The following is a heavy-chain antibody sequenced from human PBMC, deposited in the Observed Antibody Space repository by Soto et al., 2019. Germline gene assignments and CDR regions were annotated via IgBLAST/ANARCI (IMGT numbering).Heavy chain of an antibody. J-gene: IGHJ6*02. CDR3: ARDRAGYSSGWYNHYYYYGMDV. V-gene: IGHV6-1*01. Sequence: KQSQTLSLTCAISGDSVSSNSAAWNWIRQSPSRGLEWLGRTYYRSKWYNDYAVSVKSQITINPDTSKNQFSLQLNSVTPEDTAVYYCARDRAGYSSGWYNHYYYYGMDVWGQGTTVTVSS. CDR1: GDSVSSNSAA. D-gene: IGHD6-19*01. CDR2: TYYRSKWYN.